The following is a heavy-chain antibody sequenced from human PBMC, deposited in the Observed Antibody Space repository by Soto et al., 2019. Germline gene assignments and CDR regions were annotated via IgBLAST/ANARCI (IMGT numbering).Heavy chain of an antibody. CDR1: GFSFKNAW. Sequence: EVELVESGGGLVKPGGSLTLSCAASGFSFKNAWMNWVRQAPGKGLEWVGRIKNKNDGGTIDYAAFVKGRFTISRDASANTLYLHMHDLKTEDSAVYFCTGLWFGEIYNYWGQGSLVTVSS. CDR3: TGLWFGEIYNY. D-gene: IGHD3-10*01. V-gene: IGHV3-15*07. J-gene: IGHJ4*01. CDR2: IKNKNDGGTI.